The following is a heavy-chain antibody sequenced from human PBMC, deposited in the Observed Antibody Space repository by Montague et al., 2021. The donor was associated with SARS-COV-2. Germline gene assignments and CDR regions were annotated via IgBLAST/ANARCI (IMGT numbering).Heavy chain of an antibody. CDR2: ISPTGST. D-gene: IGHD3-16*01. V-gene: IGHV4-34*01. Sequence: SETLSPTCDAYGGSFSRYFWSWIRQPPGRGPELIGHISPTGSTRYNPSLDSRVTISLDTSKSRLSLELTSVTVADTSIYFCVGAPNEYYFDYWGQGTRVSVSS. CDR1: GGSFSRYF. J-gene: IGHJ4*02. CDR3: VGAPNEYYFDY.